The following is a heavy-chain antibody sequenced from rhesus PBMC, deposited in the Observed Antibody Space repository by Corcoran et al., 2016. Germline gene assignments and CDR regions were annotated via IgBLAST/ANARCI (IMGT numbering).Heavy chain of an antibody. CDR1: GGSISSIY. CDR2: IYGSDSST. J-gene: IGHJ4*01. CDR3: ARFSSGNDLDY. D-gene: IGHD1-44*01. V-gene: IGHV4-169*01. Sequence: QLQLQESGPGLVKPSETLSVTCAVSGGSISSIYWSWIRQAPGKGLAWIGYIYGSDSSTSYNPSLKSRGTLSVDTSKNQLSLKLTAVTAADTAVYYCARFSSGNDLDYWGQGVLVTVSS.